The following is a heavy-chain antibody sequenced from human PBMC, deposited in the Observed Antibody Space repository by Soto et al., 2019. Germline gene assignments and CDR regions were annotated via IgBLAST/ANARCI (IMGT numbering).Heavy chain of an antibody. D-gene: IGHD2-15*01. J-gene: IGHJ1*01. Sequence: GGSLRLSCAASGFTFSSYAMSWVRQAPGKGLEWVSAISGSGGSTYYADSVKGRFTISRDNSKNTLYLQMNSLRAEDTAVYYCAKDGDCSGGSCDSTPDAEYFQHWGQGTLVTVSS. CDR2: ISGSGGST. CDR3: AKDGDCSGGSCDSTPDAEYFQH. CDR1: GFTFSSYA. V-gene: IGHV3-23*01.